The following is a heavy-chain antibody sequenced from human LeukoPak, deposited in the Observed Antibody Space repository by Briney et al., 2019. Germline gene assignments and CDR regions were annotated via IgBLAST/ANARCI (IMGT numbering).Heavy chain of an antibody. J-gene: IGHJ6*02. CDR1: GGSISSYY. V-gene: IGHV4-59*01. Sequence: SETLSLTCTVSGGSISSYYWSWIRQPPGKGLEWIGYIYYSGRTNYNPSLTSRVTISVDTSKNQFSLKLSSVTAADTAVYYCARGAVGGWVPPYYYYYGMDVWGQGTTVTVSS. CDR2: IYYSGRT. CDR3: ARGAVGGWVPPYYYYYGMDV. D-gene: IGHD3-10*01.